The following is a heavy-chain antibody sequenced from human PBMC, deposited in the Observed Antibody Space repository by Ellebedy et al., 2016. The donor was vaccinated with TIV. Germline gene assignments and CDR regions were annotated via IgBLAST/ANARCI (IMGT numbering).Heavy chain of an antibody. CDR2: IYYSGST. CDR3: ARHAGSGSYYYYYGMDV. J-gene: IGHJ6*02. V-gene: IGHV4-61*08. D-gene: IGHD3-10*01. CDR1: GGSISSGGYY. Sequence: MPSETLSLTCTVSGGSISSGGYYWSWIRQHPGKGLEWIGYIYYSGSTNYNPSLKSRVTISVDTSKNQFSLKLSSVTAADTAVYYCARHAGSGSYYYYYGMDVWGQGTTVTVSS.